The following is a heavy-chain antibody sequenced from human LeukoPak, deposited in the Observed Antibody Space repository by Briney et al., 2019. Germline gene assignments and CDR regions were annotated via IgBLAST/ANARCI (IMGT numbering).Heavy chain of an antibody. V-gene: IGHV3-48*01. J-gene: IGHJ4*02. Sequence: GGSLRLSCVASGFTFSNYSINWVRQAPGKGLEWVSYISSGSSTSYYADSVKGRFTISRDNAKNSLYLQMNSLRGEDTAVYYCARDLGILGYWGQGTLVTVS. CDR1: GFTFSNYS. CDR2: ISSGSSTS. D-gene: IGHD1-14*01. CDR3: ARDLGILGY.